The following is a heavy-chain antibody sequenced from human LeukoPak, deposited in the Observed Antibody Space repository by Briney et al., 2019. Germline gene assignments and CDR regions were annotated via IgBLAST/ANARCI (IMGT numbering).Heavy chain of an antibody. CDR3: ASFETVAANWFEP. CDR1: VFTLSAVA. J-gene: IGHJ5*02. D-gene: IGHD6-19*01. V-gene: IGHV3-21*01. Sequence: GGALRLSCAASVFTLSAVAMNCVRQAPGKGLECVSSICSSGRYIYYADSVKGRFTISRDNAKNSLYLQMNSMRAEDTAMYYCASFETVAANWFEPSGART. CDR2: ICSSGRYI.